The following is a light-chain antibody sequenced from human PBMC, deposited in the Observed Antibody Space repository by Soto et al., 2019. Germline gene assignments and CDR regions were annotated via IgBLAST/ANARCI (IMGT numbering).Light chain of an antibody. J-gene: IGKJ1*01. Sequence: EIALTQSPGTLSLSPVQRATLPCRASQSVSNNYLAWYQQKPGQAPRLLIYGASNRATGIPDRFSGSGSGTDFTLTISRLEPEDFAVYYCQQYGSSGTFGQGTKVDIK. CDR1: QSVSNNY. CDR2: GAS. CDR3: QQYGSSGT. V-gene: IGKV3-20*01.